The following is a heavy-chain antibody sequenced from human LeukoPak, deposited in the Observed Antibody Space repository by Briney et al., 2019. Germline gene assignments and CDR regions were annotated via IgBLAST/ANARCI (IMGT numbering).Heavy chain of an antibody. D-gene: IGHD6-13*01. CDR1: GGSFSGYY. CDR2: INHSGST. CDR3: ARGSRIAAAGTGWFDP. V-gene: IGHV4-34*01. J-gene: IGHJ5*02. Sequence: SETLSLTCAVYGGSFSGYYWSWIPQPPGKGLEWIGEINHSGSTNYNPSLKSRVTISVDTSKNQFSLKLSSVTAADTAVYYCARGSRIAAAGTGWFDPWGQGTLVTVSS.